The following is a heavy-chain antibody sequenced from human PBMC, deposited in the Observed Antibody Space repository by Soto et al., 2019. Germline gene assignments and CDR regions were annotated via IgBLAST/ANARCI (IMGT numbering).Heavy chain of an antibody. CDR3: ARDRGSSGWYIY. CDR1: GGTFSSYA. V-gene: IGHV1-69*01. CDR2: IIPIFGTA. Sequence: QVQLVQSGAEVQKPGSSVQVSCKASGGTFSSYAISWVRQAPGQGLEWMGGIIPIFGTANYAQKFQGRVTITADEATSTAYMELSSLRSEDTAVYYCARDRGSSGWYIYWGQGTLVTVSS. D-gene: IGHD6-19*01. J-gene: IGHJ4*02.